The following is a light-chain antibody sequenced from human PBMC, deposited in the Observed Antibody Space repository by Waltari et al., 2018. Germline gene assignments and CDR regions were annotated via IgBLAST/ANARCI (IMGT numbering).Light chain of an antibody. CDR3: LLFYSGPRV. J-gene: IGLJ6*01. CDR1: TGADTNSHY. V-gene: IGLV7-46*01. CDR2: DTS. Sequence: QAVVTQEPSLTVSPGGTVTLTCGSSTGADTNSHYPFWFQQKPGQAPRTLIYDTSNRHSWTPARFSGSLLGGKAALTLSGAQPEDEAEYYCLLFYSGPRVFGGGTRVTVL.